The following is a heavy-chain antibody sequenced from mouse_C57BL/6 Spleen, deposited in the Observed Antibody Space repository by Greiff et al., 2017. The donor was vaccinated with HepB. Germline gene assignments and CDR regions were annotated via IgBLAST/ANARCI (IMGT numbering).Heavy chain of an antibody. Sequence: QVHVKQSGPELVKPGASVKISCKASGYAFSSSWMNWVKQRPGKGLEWIGRIYPGDGDTNYNGKFKGKATLTADKSSSTAYMQLSSLTSEDSAVYFCAREGDSSGYAWFAYWGQGTLVTVSA. J-gene: IGHJ3*01. CDR2: IYPGDGDT. CDR3: AREGDSSGYAWFAY. V-gene: IGHV1-82*01. D-gene: IGHD3-2*02. CDR1: GYAFSSSW.